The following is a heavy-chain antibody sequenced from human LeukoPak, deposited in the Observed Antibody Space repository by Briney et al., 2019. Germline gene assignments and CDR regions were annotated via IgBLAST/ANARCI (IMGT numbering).Heavy chain of an antibody. CDR2: INRDGSST. J-gene: IGHJ6*02. Sequence: PGGSLRLSCAASGFTFNNFWMHWARQAPGKGLVWVSRINRDGSSTICADSVKGRFTIYRDTAKNSLYLHMNNLRVEDTALYYCARGLYYHMDVWGQGTAVTVSS. CDR3: ARGLYYHMDV. CDR1: GFTFNNFW. V-gene: IGHV3-74*01.